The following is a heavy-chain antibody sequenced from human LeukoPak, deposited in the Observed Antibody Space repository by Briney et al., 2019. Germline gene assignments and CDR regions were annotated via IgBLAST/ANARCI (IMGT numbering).Heavy chain of an antibody. V-gene: IGHV3-21*01. CDR2: ISRTSNYI. CDR3: VTKESVSGVKRY. D-gene: IGHD3-10*01. CDR1: GLPFESYS. Sequence: GGSLRLSCAASGLPFESYSMTWVRQAPGKGLEWVSTISRTSNYIYTADSLKGRFTTSRDNAEKSLFLQMTNVKDDDTAVYYCVTKESVSGVKRYWGQGTLVTVSS. J-gene: IGHJ4*02.